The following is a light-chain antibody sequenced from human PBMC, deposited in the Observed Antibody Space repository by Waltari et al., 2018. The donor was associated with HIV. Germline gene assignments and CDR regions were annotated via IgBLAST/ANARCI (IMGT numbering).Light chain of an antibody. CDR3: CSYAGITTWV. J-gene: IGLJ3*02. CDR1: SNDLGRYDL. V-gene: IGLV2-23*02. CDR2: DVT. Sequence: QSALTQPASVSGSPGQSITISCTGTSNDLGRYDLVSWYQHQPGRAPNLIIYDVTKWPAGVSHRFSGSKSGATASLTISGLQAEDEADYYCCSYAGITTWVFGGGTKVTVL.